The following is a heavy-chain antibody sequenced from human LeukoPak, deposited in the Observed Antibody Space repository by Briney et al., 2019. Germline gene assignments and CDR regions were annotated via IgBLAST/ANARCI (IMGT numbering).Heavy chain of an antibody. Sequence: GGSLRLPCAASGFTFSNYYMNWVRQAPGKGLEWVATIKQDGSEQYFVDSVEGRFTISRDNAKNSLYLQMNSLRAEDTAVYYCARDRGYCSAGNCYSVFDYWGQGTLVTVSS. CDR3: ARDRGYCSAGNCYSVFDY. V-gene: IGHV3-7*01. CDR2: IKQDGSEQ. D-gene: IGHD2-15*01. J-gene: IGHJ4*02. CDR1: GFTFSNYY.